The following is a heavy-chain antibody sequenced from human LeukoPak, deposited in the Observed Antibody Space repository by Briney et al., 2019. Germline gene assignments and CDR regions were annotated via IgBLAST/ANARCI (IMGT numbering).Heavy chain of an antibody. D-gene: IGHD1-26*01. V-gene: IGHV4-59*12. CDR1: GGSISSYY. Sequence: SETLSLTCTVSGGSISSYYWSWIRQPPGKGLEWIGYIYYSGSTYYNPSLKSRVTISVDTSKNQFSLKLSSVTAADTAVYYCAREEVGATGYFDYWGQGTLVTVSS. J-gene: IGHJ4*02. CDR2: IYYSGST. CDR3: AREEVGATGYFDY.